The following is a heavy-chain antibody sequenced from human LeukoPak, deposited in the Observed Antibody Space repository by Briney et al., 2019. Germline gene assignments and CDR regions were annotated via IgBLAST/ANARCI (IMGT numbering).Heavy chain of an antibody. CDR3: ARGPHLELYYFDY. Sequence: GGSLRLSCAASGSTFSSYAMHWVRQAPGKGLEWVAVISYDGSNKYYADSVKGRFTISRDNSKNTLYLQMNSLRAEDTAVYYCARGPHLELYYFDYWGQGTLVTVSS. CDR1: GSTFSSYA. J-gene: IGHJ4*02. CDR2: ISYDGSNK. D-gene: IGHD1-7*01. V-gene: IGHV3-30*04.